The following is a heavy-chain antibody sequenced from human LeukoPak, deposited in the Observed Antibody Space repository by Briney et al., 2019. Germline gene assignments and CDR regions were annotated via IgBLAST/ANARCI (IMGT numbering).Heavy chain of an antibody. J-gene: IGHJ4*02. D-gene: IGHD5-12*01. CDR3: ARFGYDNLDY. V-gene: IGHV1-69*04. CDR2: IIPILGIA. CDR1: GGTFSSYA. Sequence: SVKVSCKASGGTFSSYAISWVRQAPGQGVEWMGRIIPILGIANYAQKFQGRVTITADKSTSTAYMELSSLRSEDTAVYYCARFGYDNLDYWGQGTLVTVSS.